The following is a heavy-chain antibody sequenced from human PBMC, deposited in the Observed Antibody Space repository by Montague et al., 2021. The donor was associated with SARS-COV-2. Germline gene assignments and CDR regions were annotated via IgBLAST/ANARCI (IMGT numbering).Heavy chain of an antibody. D-gene: IGHD3-16*01. Sequence: SETLSLTCTVSGDSITSSFWTWVRQPPGKGRKWIGITNYGGGTNNLPPLKSRATISVDVSKNQFSLKLSSVTAADTAVYYCAREAFGGVIDHWGQGTLVTVSS. CDR2: TNYGGGT. J-gene: IGHJ4*02. CDR1: GDSITSSF. V-gene: IGHV4-59*01. CDR3: AREAFGGVIDH.